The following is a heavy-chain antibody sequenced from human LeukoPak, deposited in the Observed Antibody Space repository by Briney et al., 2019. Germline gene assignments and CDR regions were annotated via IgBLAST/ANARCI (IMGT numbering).Heavy chain of an antibody. V-gene: IGHV1-3*01. J-gene: IGHJ4*02. CDR2: INAGIGNT. Sequence: GASVKVSCKASGYSFTKYRIHWVRQAPGQRLEWMGWINAGIGNTKYSQKFQGRVTITRDTSATTAYMELSSLRSEDTAVYYCARVFATGTIDYWGQGTLVTVSS. D-gene: IGHD1-7*01. CDR3: ARVFATGTIDY. CDR1: GYSFTKYR.